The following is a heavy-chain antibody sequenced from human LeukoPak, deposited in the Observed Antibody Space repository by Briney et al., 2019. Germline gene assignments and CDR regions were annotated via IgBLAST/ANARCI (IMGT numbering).Heavy chain of an antibody. CDR1: GLTFSSYA. CDR2: MNIDGSEK. CDR3: ARDPVEWELLLDY. V-gene: IGHV3-7*01. Sequence: GGSLRLSGAASGLTFSSYAMSWVRQAPGKRLEWVANMNIDGSEKYYADSVKGRFSISRDNARNSVYLQMASLRVEDTAVYYCARDPVEWELLLDYWGQGTLVTVSS. D-gene: IGHD1-26*01. J-gene: IGHJ4*02.